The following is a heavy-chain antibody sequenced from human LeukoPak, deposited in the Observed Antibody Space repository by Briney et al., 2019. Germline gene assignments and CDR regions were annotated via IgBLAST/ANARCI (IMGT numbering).Heavy chain of an antibody. V-gene: IGHV3-48*03. CDR3: ARVGYSGWNLEY. Sequence: PGGSLRLSCAASGLSFSTYDMTWVRQAPGKGLEWVSYIGSSTRTMYYAESLKGRFIISRDDAKNSLYVQMNSLRDEDTAVYYCARVGYSGWNLEYWGQGTLVTVSS. D-gene: IGHD5-12*01. J-gene: IGHJ4*02. CDR2: IGSSTRTM. CDR1: GLSFSTYD.